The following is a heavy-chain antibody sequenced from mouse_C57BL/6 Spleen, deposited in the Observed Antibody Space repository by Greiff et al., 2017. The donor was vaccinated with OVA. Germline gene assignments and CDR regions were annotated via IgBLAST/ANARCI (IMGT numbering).Heavy chain of an antibody. CDR1: GYSITSGYY. CDR2: ISYDGSN. Sequence: EVQLVESGPGLVKPSQSLSLTCSVTGYSITSGYYWNWIRQFPGNKLELMGYISYDGSNNYNPSLKNRIPITRDTSKNQFFLKLNSVTTEDTATYYCARGYAMDYWGQGTSVTVSS. V-gene: IGHV3-6*01. J-gene: IGHJ4*01. CDR3: ARGYAMDY.